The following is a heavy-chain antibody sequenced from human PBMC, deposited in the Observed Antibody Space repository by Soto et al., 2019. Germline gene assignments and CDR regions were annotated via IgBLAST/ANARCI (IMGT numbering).Heavy chain of an antibody. CDR2: IKSKTDGGTT. Sequence: GGSLRLSCAASGFTFSNAWMSWVRQAPGKGLEWVGRIKSKTDGGTTDYAAPVKGRFTISRDDSKNTLYLQMNSLKTEDTAVYYCTTDPHLGVVPSDYYYYGMDVWGQGTTVTVSS. CDR3: TTDPHLGVVPSDYYYYGMDV. J-gene: IGHJ6*02. CDR1: GFTFSNAW. V-gene: IGHV3-15*01. D-gene: IGHD3-3*01.